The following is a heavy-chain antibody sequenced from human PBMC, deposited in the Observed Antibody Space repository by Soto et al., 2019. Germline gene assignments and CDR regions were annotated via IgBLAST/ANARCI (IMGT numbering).Heavy chain of an antibody. V-gene: IGHV4-34*01. CDR3: ASRRGYSYGDTRFDP. D-gene: IGHD5-18*01. Sequence: SETLSLTCAVYGGSFSGYYWSWIRQPPGKGLEWIGEINHSGSTNYNPSLKSRVTISVDTSKNQFSLKLSSVTAADTAVYYCASRRGYSYGDTRFDPWGQGTLVTVSS. CDR1: GGSFSGYY. CDR2: INHSGST. J-gene: IGHJ5*02.